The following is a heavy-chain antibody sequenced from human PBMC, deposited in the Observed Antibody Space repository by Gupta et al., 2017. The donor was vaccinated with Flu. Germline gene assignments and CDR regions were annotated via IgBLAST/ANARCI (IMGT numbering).Heavy chain of an antibody. Sequence: EVLLVESGGGLVQPGGSLRLSCTASGFDFNSYEMSCVRQAPGRGLEWVAFISSSAVTYYTDPVRGRFTISRDNANNLLYLQMSSLRGEDTAVYYCARGHWDNWGQGTLVTVSS. J-gene: IGHJ4*02. CDR1: GFDFNSYE. V-gene: IGHV3-48*03. CDR3: ARGHWDN. CDR2: ISSSAVT.